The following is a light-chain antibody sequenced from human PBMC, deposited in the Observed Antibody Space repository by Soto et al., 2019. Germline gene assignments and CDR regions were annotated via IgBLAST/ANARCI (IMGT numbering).Light chain of an antibody. V-gene: IGKV1-39*01. J-gene: IGKJ5*01. CDR2: AAS. CDR3: QQSYSTLSIT. Sequence: IQMTQSPTSLSAAVGGRITITCRASQSISSYLNWYQPKPGKAPKLLIYAASSLQSGVPSRFSGIVSGTDFTLTLRSLQPEDLATYDCQQSYSTLSITFGQGTRLEIK. CDR1: QSISSY.